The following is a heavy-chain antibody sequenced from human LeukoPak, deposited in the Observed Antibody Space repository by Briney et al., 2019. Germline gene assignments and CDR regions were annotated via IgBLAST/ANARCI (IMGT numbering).Heavy chain of an antibody. CDR3: ARQVTLYYYYYYGMDV. Sequence: SETLSLTCTVSGGSISSSSYYWGWIRQPPGKGLEWIGSIYYSGSTYYNPSLKSRVTISVDTSKNQFSLKLSSVTAADTAVYYCARQVTLYYYYYYGMDVWGQGTTVTVSS. J-gene: IGHJ6*02. V-gene: IGHV4-39*01. CDR1: GGSISSSSYY. D-gene: IGHD2-21*02. CDR2: IYYSGST.